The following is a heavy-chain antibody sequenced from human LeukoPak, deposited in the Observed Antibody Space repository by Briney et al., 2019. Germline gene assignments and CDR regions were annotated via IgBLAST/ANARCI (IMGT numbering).Heavy chain of an antibody. CDR2: VYYSGTT. V-gene: IGHV4-39*07. CDR1: GGSISSSSYY. Sequence: SETLSLTCTVPGGSISSSSYYWGWIRQPPGKALEWIGSVYYSGTTSYNPSLKSRVTISVDMSKNHFSLRLRSVTAADTAMYYLDFWGQGSQVTVSS. CDR3: DF. J-gene: IGHJ4*02.